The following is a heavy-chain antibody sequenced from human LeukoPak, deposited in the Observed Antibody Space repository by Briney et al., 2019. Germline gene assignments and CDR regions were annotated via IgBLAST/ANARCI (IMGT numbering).Heavy chain of an antibody. CDR1: GFTFSSYW. Sequence: GGSLRLSCAASGFTFSSYWMSWARQAPGKGLEWVANIKQDGSEKYYVDSVKGRFTISRDNAKNSLYLQMNSLRAEDTAVYYCARLGIVATITLYYFDYWGQGTLVTVSS. CDR3: ARLGIVATITLYYFDY. CDR2: IKQDGSEK. D-gene: IGHD5-12*01. V-gene: IGHV3-7*01. J-gene: IGHJ4*02.